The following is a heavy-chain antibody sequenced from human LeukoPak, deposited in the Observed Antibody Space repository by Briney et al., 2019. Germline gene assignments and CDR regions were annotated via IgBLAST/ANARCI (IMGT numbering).Heavy chain of an antibody. Sequence: GGSLRLSCAASGFTFSSYSIHWVRQAPGKGLKWVSSITSSSDYIYYADSVKGRFTISRDNAKNSLYLQMNSLRAEDTAVYYCVAVAGTKPLFLFDCWGQGTLVTVSS. CDR3: VAVAGTKPLFLFDC. V-gene: IGHV3-21*01. CDR1: GFTFSSYS. J-gene: IGHJ4*02. D-gene: IGHD6-19*01. CDR2: ITSSSDYI.